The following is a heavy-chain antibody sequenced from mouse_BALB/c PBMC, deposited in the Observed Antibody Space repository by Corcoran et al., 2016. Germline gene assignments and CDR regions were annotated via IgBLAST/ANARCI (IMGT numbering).Heavy chain of an antibody. J-gene: IGHJ2*01. D-gene: IGHD1-2*01. CDR2: ISYDGSN. V-gene: IGHV3-6*02. Sequence: DVQLQESGPGLVKPSQSLSLTYSVTGYSITSGYYWNWIRQFPGNKLEWMGYISYDGSNNYNPSLKNRISITRDTSTNQFFLKLNSVTTEDTATYYCATLLRPFDYWGQGTTLTVSS. CDR1: GYSITSGYY. CDR3: ATLLRPFDY.